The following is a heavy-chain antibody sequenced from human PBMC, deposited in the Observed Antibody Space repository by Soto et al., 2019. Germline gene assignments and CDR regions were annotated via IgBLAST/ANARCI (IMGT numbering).Heavy chain of an antibody. CDR2: IYYSGTT. D-gene: IGHD1-26*01. V-gene: IGHV4-28*01. CDR1: GYSISSSNW. Sequence: SETLSLTCAVSGYSISSSNWWGWVRQPPGKGLEWIGYIYYSGTTYYNPSLKSRVTMSVDTSKNQFSLKLTSVTAVDTAVYYCARREIQGPIDYWGQGTQVTVSS. J-gene: IGHJ4*02. CDR3: ARREIQGPIDY.